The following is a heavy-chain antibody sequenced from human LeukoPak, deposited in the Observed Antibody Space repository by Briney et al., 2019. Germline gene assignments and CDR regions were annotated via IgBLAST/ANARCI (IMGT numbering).Heavy chain of an antibody. V-gene: IGHV3-21*01. D-gene: IGHD3-16*01. CDR3: AREVRGGIPPN. Sequence: GGSLRLSCAASGFTFSSYSMNWVRQAPGEGLEWVSSISSSSSYIYYADSVKGRFTISRDNAKNSLYLQMNSLRAEDTAVYYCAREVRGGIPPNWGQGTLVTVSS. CDR1: GFTFSSYS. J-gene: IGHJ4*02. CDR2: ISSSSSYI.